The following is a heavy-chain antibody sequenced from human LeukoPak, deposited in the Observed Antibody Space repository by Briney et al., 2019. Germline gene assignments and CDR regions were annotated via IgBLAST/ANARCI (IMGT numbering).Heavy chain of an antibody. Sequence: GGSLRLSCAVSGFTFSSYWMSWFRQAPGKGLEWVANINQDGSQKFSVDSVKGRFTISRDNAKNSLSLQMNSLRVEATAVYYCARDWFDGDYDRFDYWGQGTLVTVSS. J-gene: IGHJ4*02. CDR1: GFTFSSYW. CDR3: ARDWFDGDYDRFDY. V-gene: IGHV3-7*03. D-gene: IGHD4-17*01. CDR2: INQDGSQK.